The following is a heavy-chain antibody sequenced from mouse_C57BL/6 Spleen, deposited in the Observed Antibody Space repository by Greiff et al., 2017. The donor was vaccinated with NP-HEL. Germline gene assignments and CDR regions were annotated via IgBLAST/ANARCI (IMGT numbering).Heavy chain of an antibody. CDR1: GYAFSSYW. Sequence: VQLQESGAELVKPGASVKISCKASGYAFSSYWMNWVKQRPGKGLEWIGQIYPGDGDPNYNGKFKGKATLTADKSSSTAYMQLSSLTSEDSAVYFCARSYDYDENFDYWGQGTTLTVSS. V-gene: IGHV1-80*01. CDR2: IYPGDGDP. CDR3: ARSYDYDENFDY. J-gene: IGHJ2*01. D-gene: IGHD2-4*01.